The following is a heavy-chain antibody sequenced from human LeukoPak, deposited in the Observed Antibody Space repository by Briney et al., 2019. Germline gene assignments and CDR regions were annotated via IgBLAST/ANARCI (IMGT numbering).Heavy chain of an antibody. CDR3: ARVLSYYDSSGSFDY. CDR2: INPNSGGT. CDR1: GYTFTGYY. Sequence: ASVKVSCKASGYTFTGYYMHWVRQAPGQGLEWMGWINPNSGGTNYAQKFQGRVTMTRDTSISTAYMELSRLRSDDTAVYYCARVLSYYDSSGSFDYWGQGTLVTVSS. J-gene: IGHJ4*02. D-gene: IGHD3-22*01. V-gene: IGHV1-2*02.